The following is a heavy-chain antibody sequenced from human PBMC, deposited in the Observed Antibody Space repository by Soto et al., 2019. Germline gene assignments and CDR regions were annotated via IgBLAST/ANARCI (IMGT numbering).Heavy chain of an antibody. CDR1: GLTLGIET. CDR2: VRGRSRYI. CDR3: ARDFVVEEGGGEYYYYYYGMDV. Sequence: VGSMLVSFADLGLTLGIETICWGGPDTGEGLVRAACVRGRSRYIYYADSVKGRFTISRDNAQHSLYLQMNSLRAEDTAVYYCARDFVVEEGGGEYYYYYYGMDVWGQGTTVTVSS. D-gene: IGHD2-2*01. V-gene: IGHV3-21*01. J-gene: IGHJ6*02.